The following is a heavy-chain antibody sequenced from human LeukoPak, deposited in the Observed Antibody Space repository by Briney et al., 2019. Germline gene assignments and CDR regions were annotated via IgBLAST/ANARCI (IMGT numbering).Heavy chain of an antibody. D-gene: IGHD3-10*01. CDR2: IDPSDSYT. V-gene: IGHV5-10-1*01. Sequence: GESLKISCKGSGYSFTSYWISGVRQMPGKGLEWMGRIDPSDSYTNYSPSFQGHVTISADKSISTAYLQWSSLKASDTAMYYCAVWFGELYSPNYYYYGMDVWGKGTTVTVSS. CDR1: GYSFTSYW. J-gene: IGHJ6*04. CDR3: AVWFGELYSPNYYYYGMDV.